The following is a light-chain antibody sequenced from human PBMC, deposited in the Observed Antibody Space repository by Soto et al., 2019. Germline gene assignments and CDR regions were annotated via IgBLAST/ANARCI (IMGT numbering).Light chain of an antibody. CDR3: HQYNNWLALT. CDR1: QSVSSSY. V-gene: IGKV3-15*01. Sequence: EIVLTQSPGTLSLSTGERATLSCRASQSVSSSYLAWYQQKPGQAPRLLIYGASTRATGTPARFSGSGSGTEFTLTISSLQSEDSAVYYCHQYNNWLALTFGGGTKVDIK. CDR2: GAS. J-gene: IGKJ4*01.